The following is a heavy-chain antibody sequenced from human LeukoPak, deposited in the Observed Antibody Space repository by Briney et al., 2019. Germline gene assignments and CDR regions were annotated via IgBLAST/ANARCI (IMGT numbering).Heavy chain of an antibody. CDR1: GFTFSSYG. CDR3: AKGDTYYYDSSGYYFGY. D-gene: IGHD3-22*01. CDR2: ISGSGGST. J-gene: IGHJ4*02. V-gene: IGHV3-23*01. Sequence: QPGGTLRLSCAASGFTFSSYGMSWVRQAPGKGLEWVSAISGSGGSTYYADSVKGRFTISRDNSKNTLYLQMNSLRAEDTAVYYCAKGDTYYYDSSGYYFGYWGQGTLVTVSS.